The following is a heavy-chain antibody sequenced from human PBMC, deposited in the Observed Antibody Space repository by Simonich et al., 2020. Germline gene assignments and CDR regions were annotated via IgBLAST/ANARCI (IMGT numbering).Heavy chain of an antibody. J-gene: IGHJ6*02. CDR1: GYSISSGYY. CDR2: IYHSGST. CDR3: ARVGYSNYYYYGMDV. V-gene: IGHV4-38-2*01. Sequence: QVQLQESGLGLVKPSETLSLTCAVSGYSISSGYYWGWIRQPPGKGLEWIGSIYHSGSTYYTPSLKSRVTISVDTSKNQFSLKLSSVTAADTAVYYCARVGYSNYYYYGMDVWGQGTTVTVSS. D-gene: IGHD6-13*01.